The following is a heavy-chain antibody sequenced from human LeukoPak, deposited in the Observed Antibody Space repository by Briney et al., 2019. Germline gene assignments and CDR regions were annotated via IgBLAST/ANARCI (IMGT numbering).Heavy chain of an antibody. CDR2: ISYSGST. CDR3: ARRAYCGGDCFHDAFDI. Sequence: NSSETLSLTCTVSGGSISSSSYFWVWIRQPPGKGLEWIGSISYSGSTYHNPSLKGRVTISVDTSKIQFFLKLSSVTAADTAVYFCARRAYCGGDCFHDAFDIWGLGTMVTVSS. D-gene: IGHD2-21*02. CDR1: GGSISSSSYF. V-gene: IGHV4-39*01. J-gene: IGHJ3*02.